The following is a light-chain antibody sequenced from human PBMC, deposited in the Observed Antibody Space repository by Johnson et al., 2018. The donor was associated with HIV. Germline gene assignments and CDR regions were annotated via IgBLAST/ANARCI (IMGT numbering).Light chain of an antibody. CDR1: SPNIGNNY. CDR3: GTWDNSLNVYV. J-gene: IGLJ1*01. Sequence: QAVLTQPPSVSAAPGQKVTISCSGSSPNIGNNYVSWYQQLPGTAPKLLIYENNKRPSGIPDRFSGSKSGASATLDITGLQTGDEADYYCGTWDNSLNVYVFGTGTKVTVL. V-gene: IGLV1-51*02. CDR2: ENN.